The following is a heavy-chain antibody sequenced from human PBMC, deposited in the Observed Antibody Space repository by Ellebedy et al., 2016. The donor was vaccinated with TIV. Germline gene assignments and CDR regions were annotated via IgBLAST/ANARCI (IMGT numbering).Heavy chain of an antibody. CDR3: ARDGNNYYGSGNGMDV. CDR1: GGSFSGYY. J-gene: IGHJ6*02. CDR2: INHSGST. D-gene: IGHD3-10*01. Sequence: GSLRLXXAVYGGSFSGYYWSWIRQPPGKGLEWIGDINHSGSTNYNPSLKSRVTISVDTSKNQFSLKLSSVTAADTAVYYCARDGNNYYGSGNGMDVWGQGTTVTVSS. V-gene: IGHV4-34*01.